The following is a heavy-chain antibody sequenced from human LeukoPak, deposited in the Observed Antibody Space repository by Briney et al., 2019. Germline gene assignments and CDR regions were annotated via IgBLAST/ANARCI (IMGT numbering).Heavy chain of an antibody. CDR1: GGSISSSSYY. CDR2: IYYSGST. D-gene: IGHD6-6*01. CDR3: ATPIAARPLAAFDI. J-gene: IGHJ3*02. Sequence: SETLSLTCTVSGGSISSSSYYWGWIRQPPGKGLEWIGSIYYSGSTYYNPSLKSRVTISVDTSKNQFSLKLSSVTAADTAVYYCATPIAARPLAAFDIWGQGTMVTVSS. V-gene: IGHV4-39*01.